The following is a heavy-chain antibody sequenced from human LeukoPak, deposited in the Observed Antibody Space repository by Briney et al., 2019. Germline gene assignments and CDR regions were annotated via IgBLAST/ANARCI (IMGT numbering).Heavy chain of an antibody. CDR2: ISGGSDNT. V-gene: IGHV3-23*01. CDR3: AKPGYCITTSCPAAS. CDR1: GFTFSSYA. D-gene: IGHD2-2*01. J-gene: IGHJ5*02. Sequence: AGGSLRPSCAASGFTFSSYAMSWVRQAPGKGLEWVSAISGGSDNTYYADSVKGRFIISRDNSKNTLYLQMNSLRAEDTAVYYCAKPGYCITTSCPAASWGQGTLVTVSS.